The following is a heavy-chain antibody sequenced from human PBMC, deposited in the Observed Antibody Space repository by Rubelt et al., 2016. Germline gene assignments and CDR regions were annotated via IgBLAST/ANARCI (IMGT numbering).Heavy chain of an antibody. J-gene: IGHJ4*02. CDR3: ARGYDSSGYLFDY. Sequence: GMHWVRQAPGKGLEWVAVISYDGSNKYYADSVKGRFTISRDNSKNTLYLQMNSLRAEDTAVYYCARGYDSSGYLFDYWGQGTLVTVSS. CDR2: ISYDGSNK. D-gene: IGHD3-22*01. V-gene: IGHV3-30*12.